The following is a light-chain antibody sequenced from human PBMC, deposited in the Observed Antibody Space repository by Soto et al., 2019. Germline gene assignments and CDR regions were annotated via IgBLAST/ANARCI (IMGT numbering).Light chain of an antibody. Sequence: DIQITQSPSTLSATAGDRVTITGRASQSISSWLAWYQQQPGKAPQLLIYDASNLESGVPSRFSSSGSGTEFTPTISHLQPDDIATYYCQQYENYWTFGQGTKVDIK. CDR3: QQYENYWT. CDR2: DAS. V-gene: IGKV1-5*01. J-gene: IGKJ1*01. CDR1: QSISSW.